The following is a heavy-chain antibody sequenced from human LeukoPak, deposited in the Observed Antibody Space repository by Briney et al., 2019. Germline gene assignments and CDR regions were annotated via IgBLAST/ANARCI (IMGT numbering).Heavy chain of an antibody. Sequence: GGSLRLSCAASGFTFSDYSMNWVRQAPGKGLEWVSSISRSSRHVYYADSLEGRFTISRDDAKNTLYLQMNSLRVEDMAVYYCARVKVVGLRKNDYWGQGTLVTVSS. CDR2: ISRSSRHV. CDR3: ARVKVVGLRKNDY. J-gene: IGHJ4*02. CDR1: GFTFSDYS. D-gene: IGHD4-17*01. V-gene: IGHV3-21*01.